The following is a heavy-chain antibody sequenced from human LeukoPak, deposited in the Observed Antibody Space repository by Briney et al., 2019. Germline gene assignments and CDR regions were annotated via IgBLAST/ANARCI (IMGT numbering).Heavy chain of an antibody. V-gene: IGHV3-48*03. CDR3: ARIGGSSGSSGFDY. CDR1: GFTFSSYE. CDR2: ISSSGSTI. J-gene: IGHJ4*02. Sequence: PGGSLRLSCAASGFTFSSYEMNWVRQAPGKGLEWVSYISSSGSTIYYADSVKGRFTISRDNAKNSLYLQVNSLRAEDTAVYYCARIGGSSGSSGFDYWGQGTLVTVSS. D-gene: IGHD3-10*01.